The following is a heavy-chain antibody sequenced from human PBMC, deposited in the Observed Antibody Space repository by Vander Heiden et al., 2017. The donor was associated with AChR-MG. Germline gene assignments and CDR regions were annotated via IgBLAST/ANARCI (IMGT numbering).Heavy chain of an antibody. CDR2: IYYSGST. V-gene: IGHV4-59*01. D-gene: IGHD6-13*01. J-gene: IGHJ4*02. Sequence: QVQLQESGPGLVKPSETLSLTCTVSGGSISSYYWSWIRQPPGKGLEWIGYIYYSGSTNYNHSLKSRVTISVDTSKNQFSLKLSSVTAADTAVYYCARTAAAGFFDYWGQGTLVTVSS. CDR3: ARTAAAGFFDY. CDR1: GGSISSYY.